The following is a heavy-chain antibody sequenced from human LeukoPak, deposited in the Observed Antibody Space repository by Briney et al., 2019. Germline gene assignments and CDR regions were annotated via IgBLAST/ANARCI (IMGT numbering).Heavy chain of an antibody. J-gene: IGHJ4*02. CDR3: ATADSGSYYSGFDY. V-gene: IGHV3-66*01. D-gene: IGHD1-26*01. CDR1: GFGFSSNY. CDR2: VYSGGST. Sequence: PGGSLRLSCAASGFGFSSNYMSWVRQAPGKGLEWVSVVYSGGSTHYADSVKGRFTISRDNSKNTLYLHMNSLRAEDTAVYYCATADSGSYYSGFDYWGQGTLVTVSS.